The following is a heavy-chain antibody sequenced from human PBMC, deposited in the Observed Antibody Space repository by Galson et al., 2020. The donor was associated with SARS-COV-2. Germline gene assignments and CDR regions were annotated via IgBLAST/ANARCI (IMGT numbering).Heavy chain of an antibody. CDR1: GDSIRSSTDY. CDR3: ARVGYSSGWY. V-gene: IGHV4-39*07. CDR2: IYHSGST. D-gene: IGHD6-19*01. Sequence: SETLSLTCTVSGDSIRSSTDYWGWIRQPPGKGLEWIGSIYHSGSTYYNPSLKSRVTISLDTSKNKFSLKLFSVTAADTAVYYCARVGYSSGWYWGQGTLVTVSS. J-gene: IGHJ4*02.